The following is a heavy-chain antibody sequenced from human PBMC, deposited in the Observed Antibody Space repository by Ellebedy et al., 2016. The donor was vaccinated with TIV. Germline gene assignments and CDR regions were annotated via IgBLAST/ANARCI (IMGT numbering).Heavy chain of an antibody. J-gene: IGHJ4*02. CDR1: GFTFSDYY. CDR2: TSSDGSST. V-gene: IGHV3-74*01. CDR3: ARAGGGIVVEPVAYSPDY. D-gene: IGHD2-2*01. Sequence: GESLKISXAASGFTFSDYYMTWIRQAPGKGLVWVSRTSSDGSSTSYADSVKGRFTMTRDNAKNTLYLQMNSLRDEDTAVYYCARAGGGIVVEPVAYSPDYWGQGTLVTVSS.